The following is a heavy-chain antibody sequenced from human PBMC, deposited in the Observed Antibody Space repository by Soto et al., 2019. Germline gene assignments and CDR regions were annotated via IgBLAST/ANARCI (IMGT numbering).Heavy chain of an antibody. CDR1: GGSISSGGYY. CDR3: ARSSDYYDSSGPYYFDY. V-gene: IGHV4-31*03. Sequence: VQLLESGPGLVKPSQTLSLTCTVSGGSISSGGYYWSWIGQHTGKGLEWIGYIYYSGSTYYNPSLKSRVTISVDTSKNQFSLKLSPVTAADTAVYYCARSSDYYDSSGPYYFDYWGQGTLVTVSS. CDR2: IYYSGST. J-gene: IGHJ4*02. D-gene: IGHD3-22*01.